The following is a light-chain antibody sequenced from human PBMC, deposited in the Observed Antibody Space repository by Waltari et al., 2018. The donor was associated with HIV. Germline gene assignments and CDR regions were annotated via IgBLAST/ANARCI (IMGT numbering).Light chain of an antibody. CDR1: SSNIGANFD. J-gene: IGLJ1*01. CDR3: QSFDSSLNAYV. V-gene: IGLV1-40*01. Sequence: QSVLTQAPSVSGAPGQRVTISCTGSSSNIGANFDVPLYQLLPGPSPKLLIFANSNRPSGVPDRFSGSKSGTSASLAITGLHPEDEAEYYCQSFDSSLNAYVFGTGTTVIVL. CDR2: ANS.